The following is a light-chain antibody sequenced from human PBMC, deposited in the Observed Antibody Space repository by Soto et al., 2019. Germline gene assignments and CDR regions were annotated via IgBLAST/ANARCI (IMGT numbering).Light chain of an antibody. Sequence: QSVLTQPPSASGTPGQRITISCSGDRSNIGTNPVAWYQQLPGTAPKLLINNDKHRPSGVPDRFSGSRSGASASLAISGLQAEDEADYFCRTWDSSLNGYVFGTGTKLTVL. V-gene: IGLV1-44*01. CDR1: RSNIGTNP. CDR3: RTWDSSLNGYV. CDR2: NDK. J-gene: IGLJ1*01.